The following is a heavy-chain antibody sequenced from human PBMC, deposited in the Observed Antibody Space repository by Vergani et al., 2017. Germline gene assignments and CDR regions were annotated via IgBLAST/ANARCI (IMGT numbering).Heavy chain of an antibody. J-gene: IGHJ4*02. D-gene: IGHD2/OR15-2a*01. CDR3: ARSTTADAFDI. Sequence: QVQLVESGGGVVQPGRSLRLSCAASGFTFSSYAMHWVRQAPGKGLEWVAVISYDGSNKYYADSVKGRFTISRDNSKNTLYLQMNSLRAEDTALYHCARSTTADAFDIWGQGTLVTVSS. CDR2: ISYDGSNK. CDR1: GFTFSSYA. V-gene: IGHV3-30-3*01.